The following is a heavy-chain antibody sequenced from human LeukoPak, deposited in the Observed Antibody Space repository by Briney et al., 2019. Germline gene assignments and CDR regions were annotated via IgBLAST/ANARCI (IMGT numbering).Heavy chain of an antibody. J-gene: IGHJ4*02. Sequence: GGSLRLSCAASGFTFSSYAMSWVRQAPGKGLEWVSAISGSGGSTYYADSVKGRFTISRDNSKNTLYLQMNSLRAEATAVYYCAKEAGVSRGLLYTAMALGYFDYWGQGTLVTVSS. CDR3: AKEAGVSRGLLYTAMALGYFDY. D-gene: IGHD5-18*01. CDR1: GFTFSSYA. CDR2: ISGSGGST. V-gene: IGHV3-23*01.